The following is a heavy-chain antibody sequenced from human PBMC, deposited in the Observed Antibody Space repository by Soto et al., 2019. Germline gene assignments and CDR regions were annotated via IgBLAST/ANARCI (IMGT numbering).Heavy chain of an antibody. V-gene: IGHV1-69*06. Sequence: VQLLESGAEVKKPGSSVKVSCKASGGTFSSYAISWVRQAPGQGLEWMGGIIPIFGTANYAQKFQGRVTITADKSTSTAYMELSSLRSEDTAVYYCARVRGSSSLLGYYYYGMDVWGQGTTVTVSS. D-gene: IGHD6-6*01. CDR2: IIPIFGTA. J-gene: IGHJ6*02. CDR1: GGTFSSYA. CDR3: ARVRGSSSLLGYYYYGMDV.